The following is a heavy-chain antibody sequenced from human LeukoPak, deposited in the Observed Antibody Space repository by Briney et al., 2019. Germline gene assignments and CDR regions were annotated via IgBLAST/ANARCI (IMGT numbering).Heavy chain of an antibody. CDR2: ISSSGSTI. Sequence: GGSLRLSCAASGFTFSSYEMNWVRQAPGKGLEWVSYISSSGSTIYYADSVKGRFIISRDNSKNTLYLQMNSLRAEDTAVYYCAKVGSGSYYGGFQHWGQGTLVTVSS. D-gene: IGHD1-26*01. J-gene: IGHJ1*01. V-gene: IGHV3-48*03. CDR3: AKVGSGSYYGGFQH. CDR1: GFTFSSYE.